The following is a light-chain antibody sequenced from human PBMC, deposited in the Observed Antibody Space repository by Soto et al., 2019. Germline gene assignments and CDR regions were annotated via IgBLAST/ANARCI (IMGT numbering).Light chain of an antibody. CDR3: QQYDSSSPT. CDR2: DAS. V-gene: IGKV1-5*01. Sequence: DIQMTQSPSTLSASVGDGVTITCRASQNISVWLAWYQQRPGKAPKFLIYDASSVETGVPPRFSGSGSGTDFTLTIRSLQPDDFATYYCQQYDSSSPTFGQGTKLEIK. J-gene: IGKJ2*01. CDR1: QNISVW.